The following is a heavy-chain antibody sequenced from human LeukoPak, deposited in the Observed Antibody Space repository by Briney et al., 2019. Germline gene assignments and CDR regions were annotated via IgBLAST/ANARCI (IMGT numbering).Heavy chain of an antibody. J-gene: IGHJ6*03. CDR1: GFTFTKFW. Sequence: GGSLRLSCEASGFTFTKFWMSWVRQAPGKGLEWVANIQEDGKKENYVDSVRGRFTISRDNAKNSLYLQMNSLRAEDTAVYYCARDLSYMDVWGKGTTVTISS. CDR3: ARDLSYMDV. CDR2: IQEDGKKE. V-gene: IGHV3-7*03. D-gene: IGHD2/OR15-2a*01.